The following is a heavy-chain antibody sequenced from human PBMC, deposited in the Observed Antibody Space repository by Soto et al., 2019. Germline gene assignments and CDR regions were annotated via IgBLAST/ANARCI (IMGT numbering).Heavy chain of an antibody. D-gene: IGHD3-16*01. Sequence: EVQLVESGGGLVKPGGSLRLSCAASGFTFSSYSMNWVRQAPGKGLEWVSSISSSSSYIYYADSVKGRLTISRDNAKNSLYLQMNSLRAEDTAVSYCATNWGYYYYYGMDVWGQGTTVTVSS. J-gene: IGHJ6*02. CDR1: GFTFSSYS. V-gene: IGHV3-21*01. CDR3: ATNWGYYYYYGMDV. CDR2: ISSSSSYI.